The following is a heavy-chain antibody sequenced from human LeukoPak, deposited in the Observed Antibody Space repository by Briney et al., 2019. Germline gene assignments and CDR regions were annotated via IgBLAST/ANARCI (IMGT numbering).Heavy chain of an antibody. CDR2: IYYSGST. Sequence: SETLSLTCSVSGGSINSFYWSWIRQSPGKGLEWIGYIYYSGSTNYNPSLKSRVTISVDTSKNQFSLKLSSVTAADTAVYYCAAADSSGNPDEYWGQGTLVTVSS. V-gene: IGHV4-59*01. J-gene: IGHJ4*02. CDR3: AAADSSGNPDEY. CDR1: GGSINSFY. D-gene: IGHD3-22*01.